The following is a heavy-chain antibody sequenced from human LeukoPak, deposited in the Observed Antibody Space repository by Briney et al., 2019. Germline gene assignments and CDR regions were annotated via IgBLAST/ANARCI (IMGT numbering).Heavy chain of an antibody. V-gene: IGHV4-38-2*01. CDR3: ARLLSGSYSQFDY. CDR1: GYSIRSGHY. D-gene: IGHD1-26*01. CDR2: LYHSGSP. Sequence: SETLSLTCAVSGYSIRSGHYWGWIRQPPGKVLEWIGSLYHSGSPDYNPSLRSRVPISVDPSKSQFSLKLSSVTAADTALYYCARLLSGSYSQFDYWGQGTLVTVSS. J-gene: IGHJ4*02.